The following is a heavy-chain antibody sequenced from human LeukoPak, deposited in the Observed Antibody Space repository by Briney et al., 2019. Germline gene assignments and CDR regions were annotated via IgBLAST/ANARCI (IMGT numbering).Heavy chain of an antibody. CDR1: GGSIGSYY. CDR2: IYYSGST. D-gene: IGHD6-13*01. Sequence: SETLSLTCTVSGGSIGSYYWSWIRQPPGKGLEWIGYIYYSGSTNYNPSLKSRVTISVDTSKNQFSLKLSSVTAADTAVYYCARRGDSSSWFPFDIWGQGTMVTVSS. CDR3: ARRGDSSSWFPFDI. V-gene: IGHV4-59*08. J-gene: IGHJ3*02.